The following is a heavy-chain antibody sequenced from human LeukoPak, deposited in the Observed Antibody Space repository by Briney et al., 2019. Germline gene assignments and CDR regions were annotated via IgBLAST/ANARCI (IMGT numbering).Heavy chain of an antibody. J-gene: IGHJ4*02. D-gene: IGHD2-15*01. CDR3: ARQWHCSGGSCHFDY. CDR2: IYPGDSDT. V-gene: IGHV5-51*01. Sequence: GESLKISCKGSGYSFTSYWIGWVRQMPGKGLEWMGIIYPGDSDTGYSPSFQGQVTISADKSISTAYLQWSSLKASDTAMYYCARQWHCSGGSCHFDYWGQGILVTVSS. CDR1: GYSFTSYW.